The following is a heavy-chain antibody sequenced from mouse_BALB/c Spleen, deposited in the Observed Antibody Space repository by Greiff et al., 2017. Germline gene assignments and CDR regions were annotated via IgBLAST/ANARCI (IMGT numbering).Heavy chain of an antibody. CDR2: ISYSGST. D-gene: IGHD1-1*01. CDR1: GDSITSGY. CDR3: ARYRTYGSRASYYFDY. Sequence: DVKLQESGPSLVKPSQTLSLTCSVTGDSITSGYWNWIRKFPGNKLEYMGYISYSGSTYYNPSLKSRISITRDTSKNQYYLQLNSVTTEDTATYYCARYRTYGSRASYYFDYWGQGTTLTVSS. J-gene: IGHJ2*01. V-gene: IGHV3-8*02.